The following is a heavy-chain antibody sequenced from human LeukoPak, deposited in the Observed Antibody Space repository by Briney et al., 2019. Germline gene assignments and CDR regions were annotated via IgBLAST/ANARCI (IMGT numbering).Heavy chain of an antibody. V-gene: IGHV1-69*19. J-gene: IGHJ4*02. Sequence: EASVKVPCXASGGTFSSYAISWVRQAPGQGLEWMGGIIPILGTANYAQKFQGRVTITADESTSTAYMELSSLRSEDTAVYYCARQQRGSSGYYVLVVWGQGTLVTVSS. CDR1: GGTFSSYA. D-gene: IGHD3-22*01. CDR3: ARQQRGSSGYYVLVV. CDR2: IIPILGTA.